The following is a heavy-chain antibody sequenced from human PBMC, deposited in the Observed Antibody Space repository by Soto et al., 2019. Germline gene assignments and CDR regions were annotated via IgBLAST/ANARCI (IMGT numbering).Heavy chain of an antibody. V-gene: IGHV3-74*01. CDR2: VHSGGSTT. J-gene: IGHJ3*01. CDR1: GFTFDYYW. CDR3: ARGDRGGFDL. D-gene: IGHD3-10*01. Sequence: GESLKLSCAASGFTFDYYWMHWVRQAPGKGLVWVSRVHSGGSTTIYAGSVKGLFTISSDNVRNTVSLQMSSLRAEDTAIYYCARGDRGGFDLWGHGTMVTVSS.